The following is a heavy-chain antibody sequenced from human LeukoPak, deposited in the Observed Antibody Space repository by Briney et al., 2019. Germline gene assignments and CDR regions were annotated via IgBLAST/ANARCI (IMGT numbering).Heavy chain of an antibody. CDR1: GFTFDDYA. J-gene: IGHJ4*02. Sequence: PGGSLRLSCAASGFTFDDYAMHWVRQAPGKGLEWVSGISWNSGSIGYADSVKGRFTSSRDNAKNSLYLQMNSLRAEDTALYYCAKDISSSYGRPFDYWGQGTLVTVSS. V-gene: IGHV3-9*01. CDR3: AKDISSSYGRPFDY. CDR2: ISWNSGSI. D-gene: IGHD5-18*01.